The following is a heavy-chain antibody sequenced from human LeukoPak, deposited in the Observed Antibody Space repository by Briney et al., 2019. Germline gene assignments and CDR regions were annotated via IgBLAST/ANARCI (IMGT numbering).Heavy chain of an antibody. J-gene: IGHJ6*03. CDR2: INPNSGGT. D-gene: IGHD6-19*01. CDR1: GYTFTGYY. V-gene: IGHV1-2*02. Sequence: ASVKVSCKASGYTFTGYYMHWVRQASGQGLEWMGWINPNSGGTNYAQKFQGRVTMTRDTSISTAYMEVSSLRSDDTAVYYCARSAVFYMDVWGKGTTVTVSS. CDR3: ARSAVFYMDV.